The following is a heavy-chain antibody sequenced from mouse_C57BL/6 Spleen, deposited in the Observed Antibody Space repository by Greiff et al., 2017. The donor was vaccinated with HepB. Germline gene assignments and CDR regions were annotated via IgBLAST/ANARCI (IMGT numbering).Heavy chain of an antibody. CDR3: ARGQLGSFAY. CDR1: GFTFSSYA. V-gene: IGHV5-4*01. Sequence: EVQGVESGGGLVKPGGSLKLSCAASGFTFSSYAMSWVRQTPEKRLEWVATISDGGSYTYYPDNVKGRFTISRDNAKNNLYLQMSHLKSEDTAMYYCARGQLGSFAYWGQGTLVTVSA. D-gene: IGHD4-1*02. J-gene: IGHJ3*01. CDR2: ISDGGSYT.